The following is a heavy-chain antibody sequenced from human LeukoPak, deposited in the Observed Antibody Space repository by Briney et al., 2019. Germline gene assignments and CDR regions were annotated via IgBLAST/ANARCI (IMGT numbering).Heavy chain of an antibody. V-gene: IGHV1-69*13. CDR3: ARAGLWDYSDSSGYHNGAFDI. J-gene: IGHJ3*02. Sequence: SVKVSCKASGGTFSSYAISWVRQAPGQGLEWMGGIIPIFGTANYAQKFQGRVTITADESTSTAYMELSSLRSEDTAVYYCARAGLWDYSDSSGYHNGAFDIWGQGTMVTVSS. CDR2: IIPIFGTA. CDR1: GGTFSSYA. D-gene: IGHD3-22*01.